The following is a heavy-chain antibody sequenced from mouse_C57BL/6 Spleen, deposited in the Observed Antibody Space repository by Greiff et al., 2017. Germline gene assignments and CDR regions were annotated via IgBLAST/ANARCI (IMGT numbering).Heavy chain of an antibody. CDR1: GYTFTEYN. CDR3: ARDYYGRGFAY. V-gene: IGHV1-22*01. D-gene: IGHD1-2*01. J-gene: IGHJ3*01. CDR2: INPNNGGT. Sequence: VQLQQSGPELVKPGASVKMSCKASGYTFTEYNMHWVKQSHGKSLEWIGYINPNNGGTSYNQKFKGKATLTVNKSSSTAYMELRSLTSEDSAVYYCARDYYGRGFAYWGQGTLVTVSA.